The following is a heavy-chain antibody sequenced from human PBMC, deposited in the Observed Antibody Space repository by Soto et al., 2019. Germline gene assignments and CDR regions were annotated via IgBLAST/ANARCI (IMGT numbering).Heavy chain of an antibody. CDR1: GFTFSSYA. D-gene: IGHD2-15*01. V-gene: IGHV3-64*01. Sequence: EVQLVESGGGLVQPGGSLRLSCAASGFTFSSYAMHWVRQAPGKGLEYVSAISSNGGSTYYANSVKGRFTISRDNSKNTLYLQMGSLRAEDMAVYYCARDGYCSGGSCYISTVGPAFDIWCQGKMVTVSS. CDR3: ARDGYCSGGSCYISTVGPAFDI. J-gene: IGHJ3*02. CDR2: ISSNGGST.